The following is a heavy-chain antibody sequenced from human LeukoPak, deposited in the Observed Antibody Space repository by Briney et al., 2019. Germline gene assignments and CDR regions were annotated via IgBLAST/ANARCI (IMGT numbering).Heavy chain of an antibody. D-gene: IGHD2-2*01. CDR1: GGSFSGYY. CDR2: INHSGST. CDR3: ARVRRFIVVVPAAYFDY. V-gene: IGHV4-34*01. J-gene: IGHJ4*02. Sequence: SETLSLTCAVYGGSFSGYYWSWIRQPPGKGLEWIGEINHSGSTNYNPSLKSRVTISVVTSKNQFSLKLSSVTAADTAVYYCARVRRFIVVVPAAYFDYWGQGTLVTVSS.